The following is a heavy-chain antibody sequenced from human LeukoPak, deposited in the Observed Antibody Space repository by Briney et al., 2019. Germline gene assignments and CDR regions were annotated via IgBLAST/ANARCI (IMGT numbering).Heavy chain of an antibody. Sequence: PSETLSLTCTVTGDFISTRRCYWGWVRQPPGKGLEWIGSIYTTGTTFYNPSLKIRVAMSIDTSKNQFSLKLSSVTATDSAIYYCARHNPYFDYWGQGILVTVSS. CDR2: IYTTGTT. CDR1: GDFISTRRCY. J-gene: IGHJ4*02. V-gene: IGHV4-39*01. CDR3: ARHNPYFDY.